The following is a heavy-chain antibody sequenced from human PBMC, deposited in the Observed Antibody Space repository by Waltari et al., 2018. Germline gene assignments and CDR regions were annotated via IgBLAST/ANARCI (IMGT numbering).Heavy chain of an antibody. J-gene: IGHJ2*01. CDR1: GFPFSRSA. CDR2: ISGSGGST. V-gene: IGHV3-23*04. Sequence: EVQLVESWGGLVQPGGSLRLSCAASGFPFSRSAWSWVRQAPGKGLEWVSAISGSGGSTYYADSVKGRFTISRDNSKNTLYLQMNSLRAEDTAVYYCAKGEYFDLWGRGTLVTVSS. CDR3: AKGEYFDL.